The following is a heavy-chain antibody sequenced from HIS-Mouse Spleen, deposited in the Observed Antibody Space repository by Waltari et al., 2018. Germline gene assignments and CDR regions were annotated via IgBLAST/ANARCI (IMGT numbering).Heavy chain of an antibody. Sequence: QLQLQESGPGLVKPSETLSLTCTVPGGSISRSSYYWGWIRQPPGKGLAWIGSIDYSGSTYYNPSLKSRVTISVDTSKNQFSLKLSSVTAADTAVYYCAREIPYSSSWYDWYFDLWGRGTLVTVSS. J-gene: IGHJ2*01. CDR2: IDYSGST. CDR3: AREIPYSSSWYDWYFDL. D-gene: IGHD6-13*01. V-gene: IGHV4-39*07. CDR1: GGSISRSSYY.